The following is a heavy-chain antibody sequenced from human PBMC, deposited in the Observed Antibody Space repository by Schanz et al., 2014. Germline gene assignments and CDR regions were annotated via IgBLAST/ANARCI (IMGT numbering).Heavy chain of an antibody. CDR3: ARRRVLES. CDR1: GFNFNNFA. D-gene: IGHD1-1*01. CDR2: LSEGGGGT. V-gene: IGHV3-23*04. Sequence: EVQLVESGGGLVQPGGSLRLSCAASGFNFNNFAMTWVRQAPGKGLEWVSALSEGGGGTHYADSVRGRFTISRDNSKNTVHLQMNSLRPEDTAVYYCARRRVLESWGQGTLVTVSS. J-gene: IGHJ5*02.